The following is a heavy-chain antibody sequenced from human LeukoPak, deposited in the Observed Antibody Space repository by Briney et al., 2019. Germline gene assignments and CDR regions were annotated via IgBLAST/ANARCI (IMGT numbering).Heavy chain of an antibody. CDR2: ICASGGDT. D-gene: IGHD1-26*01. Sequence: GGSLRLSCAASGFTFSSYGMNWVRQAPGKGLEWVSDICASGGDTYYADSVRGRFTISRDNSKNTLYLQMNSLRAEDTAVYYCAKRRWSYYFDYWGQGTLVTVSS. CDR3: AKRRWSYYFDY. V-gene: IGHV3-23*01. J-gene: IGHJ4*02. CDR1: GFTFSSYG.